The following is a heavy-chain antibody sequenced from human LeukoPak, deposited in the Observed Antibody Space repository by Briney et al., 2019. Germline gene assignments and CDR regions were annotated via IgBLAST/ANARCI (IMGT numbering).Heavy chain of an antibody. CDR1: GFTFSSYA. Sequence: GGSLRLSCAASGFTFSSYAMSWVRQAPGKGLEWVSSISGSGGSTYYADSVKGRFTISRDNSKNTPYLQMNSLRAEDTAVYYCAKEGLGYCSGGSCYSYYYYGMDVWGQGTTVTVSS. V-gene: IGHV3-23*01. J-gene: IGHJ6*02. CDR3: AKEGLGYCSGGSCYSYYYYGMDV. CDR2: ISGSGGST. D-gene: IGHD2-15*01.